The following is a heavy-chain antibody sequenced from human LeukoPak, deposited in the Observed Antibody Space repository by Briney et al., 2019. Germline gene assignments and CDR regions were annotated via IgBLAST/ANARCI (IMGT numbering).Heavy chain of an antibody. D-gene: IGHD4-23*01. CDR2: ISSSSSYI. CDR3: ARSRTVNGGDFNY. CDR1: GFTFSSYS. Sequence: GGSLRLSCAASGFTFSSYSMNWVRQAPGKGLEWVSSISSSSSYIYYADSVKGRFTICRDNAKNSLYLQMNSLRAEDTAVYYCARSRTVNGGDFNYWGQGTLVTVSS. V-gene: IGHV3-21*01. J-gene: IGHJ4*02.